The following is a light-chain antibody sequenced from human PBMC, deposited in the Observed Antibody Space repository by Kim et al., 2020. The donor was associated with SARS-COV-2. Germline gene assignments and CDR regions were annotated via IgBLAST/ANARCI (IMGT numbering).Light chain of an antibody. CDR1: QSVLYSSNNKSY. V-gene: IGKV4-1*01. CDR3: QQYYSTPWT. Sequence: ATINCKSSQSVLYSSNNKSYLAGYQQKPGQPPKLLIYWASTRESGVPDRFSGSGSGTDFTLTISSLQAEDVAVYYCQQYYSTPWTFGQGTKVDIK. J-gene: IGKJ1*01. CDR2: WAS.